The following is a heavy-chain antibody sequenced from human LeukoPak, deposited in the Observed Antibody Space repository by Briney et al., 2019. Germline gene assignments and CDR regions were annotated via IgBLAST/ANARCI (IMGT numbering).Heavy chain of an antibody. CDR1: GFTFSSYG. Sequence: GRSLRLSCAASGFTFSSYGMHRVRQAPGKGLEWVAVISYDGSNKYYADSVKGRFTISRDNSKNTLYLQMNSLRAEDTAVYYCAKDPYRVWGSYRTYWGQGTLVTVSS. D-gene: IGHD3-16*02. V-gene: IGHV3-30*18. J-gene: IGHJ4*02. CDR3: AKDPYRVWGSYRTY. CDR2: ISYDGSNK.